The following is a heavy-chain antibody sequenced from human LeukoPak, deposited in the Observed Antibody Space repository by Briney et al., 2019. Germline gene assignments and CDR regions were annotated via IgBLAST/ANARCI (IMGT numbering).Heavy chain of an antibody. CDR3: AREAAYYDILTGFRSGYYMDV. CDR1: GGSISSSSYY. J-gene: IGHJ6*03. CDR2: IYHSGST. D-gene: IGHD3-9*01. V-gene: IGHV4-39*07. Sequence: PSETLSLTCTVSGGSISSSSYYWGWIRQPPGKGLEWIGEIYHSGSTNYNPSLKSRVTISVDKSKNQFSLKLSSVTAADTAVYYCAREAAYYDILTGFRSGYYMDVWGKGTTVTVSS.